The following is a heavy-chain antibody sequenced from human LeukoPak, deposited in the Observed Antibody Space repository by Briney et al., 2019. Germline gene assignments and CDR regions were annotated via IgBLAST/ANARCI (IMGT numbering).Heavy chain of an antibody. CDR3: ARDRYFDWFHAFDI. Sequence: PSETLSLTCAVSGDSISSYYWSWIRQPPGKGLEWIGYIYYSGSTNYNPSLKSRLTISVDTSKNQFSLKLTSVTAADTAVYYCARDRYFDWFHAFDIWGQGTMVTVSS. CDR2: IYYSGST. V-gene: IGHV4-59*01. D-gene: IGHD3-9*01. J-gene: IGHJ3*02. CDR1: GDSISSYY.